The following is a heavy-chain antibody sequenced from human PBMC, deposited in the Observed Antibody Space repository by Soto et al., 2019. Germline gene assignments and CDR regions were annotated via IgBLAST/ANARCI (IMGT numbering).Heavy chain of an antibody. CDR1: GFTFSSYA. V-gene: IGHV3-30-3*01. CDR2: ISYDGSNK. Sequence: GGSLRLSCAASGFTFSSYAMHWVRQAPGKGLEWVAVISYDGSNKYYADSVKGRFTISRDNSKNTLYLQMNSLRAEDTAVYYCARDLGDVHDYGMDVWGQVTTVTVSS. J-gene: IGHJ6*02. D-gene: IGHD3-10*01. CDR3: ARDLGDVHDYGMDV.